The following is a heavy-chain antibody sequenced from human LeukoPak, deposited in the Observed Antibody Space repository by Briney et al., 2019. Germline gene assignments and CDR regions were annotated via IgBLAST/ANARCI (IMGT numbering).Heavy chain of an antibody. CDR1: GFTFSSYA. CDR2: ISGSGGST. Sequence: GGSLRLSCAASGFTFSSYAMSWVRQAPGKGLEWVSAISGSGGSTYYADSVKGRFTISRDNSKNTLYPQMNSLRAEDTAVYYCAKDVHYDILTGFGSFDYWGQGTLVTVSS. V-gene: IGHV3-23*01. D-gene: IGHD3-9*01. J-gene: IGHJ4*02. CDR3: AKDVHYDILTGFGSFDY.